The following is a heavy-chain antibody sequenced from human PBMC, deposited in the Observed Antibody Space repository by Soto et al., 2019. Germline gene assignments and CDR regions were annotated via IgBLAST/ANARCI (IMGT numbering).Heavy chain of an antibody. V-gene: IGHV1-8*01. D-gene: IGHD4-17*01. J-gene: IGHJ6*03. Sequence: ASVKVSCKASGYTFTSYDINWVRQATGQGLEWMGWMNPNSGNTGYAQKFQGRVTMTRNTSISTAYMELSSLRSEDTAVYYCARFYGEGDSSQVVYYYYMDVWGKGTTVTVSS. CDR2: MNPNSGNT. CDR1: GYTFTSYD. CDR3: ARFYGEGDSSQVVYYYYMDV.